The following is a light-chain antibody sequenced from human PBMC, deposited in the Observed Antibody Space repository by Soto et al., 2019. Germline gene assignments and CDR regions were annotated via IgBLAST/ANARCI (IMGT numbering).Light chain of an antibody. CDR2: DVT. CDR3: SSFTGSTYV. CDR1: SSEVGYNNY. Sequence: QSVLTQPASVSGSPGQSITISCTGTSSEVGYNNYVSWYQHNPGKAPKVMICDVTNRPSGVSNRFSGSKSGNTASLTIPGLQAEDEADYYCSSFTGSTYVFGTGTKVTVL. V-gene: IGLV2-14*03. J-gene: IGLJ1*01.